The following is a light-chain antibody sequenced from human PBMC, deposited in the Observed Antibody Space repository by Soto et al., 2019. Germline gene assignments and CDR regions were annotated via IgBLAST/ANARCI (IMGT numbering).Light chain of an antibody. J-gene: IGKJ5*01. CDR3: QQRSNFPLL. CDR2: DAS. Sequence: EILLTQSPATLSLSPGERATLSCRAIPTVSNCLGWYQQKPGQAPRLLIYDASSRATGIPARFSGSGSGTDFTLTISSLEPEDVAIYYCQQRSNFPLLFRQGTRLQI. V-gene: IGKV3-11*01. CDR1: PTVSNC.